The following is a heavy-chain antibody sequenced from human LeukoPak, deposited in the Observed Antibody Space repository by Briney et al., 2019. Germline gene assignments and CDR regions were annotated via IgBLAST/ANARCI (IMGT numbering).Heavy chain of an antibody. Sequence: YPGGSLRLSCAASGFTFSSYSMTWVRQAPGKGLEWVSSISSSSYIYYADSVKGRFTISRDNAKNSLYLQMNSLRAEDAAVYYCARAAAGSNVLDYWGQGTLVTVSS. D-gene: IGHD6-13*01. CDR1: GFTFSSYS. V-gene: IGHV3-21*01. CDR3: ARAAAGSNVLDY. CDR2: ISSSSYI. J-gene: IGHJ4*02.